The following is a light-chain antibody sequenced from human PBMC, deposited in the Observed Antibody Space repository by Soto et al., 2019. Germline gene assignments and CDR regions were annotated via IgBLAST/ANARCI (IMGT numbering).Light chain of an antibody. V-gene: IGKV1-27*01. J-gene: IGKJ3*01. CDR3: QEYNSVPLT. CDR2: AAS. CDR1: QGISNF. Sequence: DIQVTQSPSSLSASVGDRVTISCRASQGISNFLAWYQQKPGKIPKLLIYAASTLQSGVPSRFSGSGSGTDFTLTINSLQPEDVATYYCQEYNSVPLTFRPGTKVDIK.